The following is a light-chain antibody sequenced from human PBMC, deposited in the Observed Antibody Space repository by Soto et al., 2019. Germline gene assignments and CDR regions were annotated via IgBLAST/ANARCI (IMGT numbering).Light chain of an antibody. CDR1: QSVSGN. CDR3: HQYNNWLFT. Sequence: EIVMTQSPATLSVSPGERVTLSCRASQSVSGNLAWYQQKPGQAPRLLIYGASTRATGFPARFSGSGSGTEFTLTISSLQSEDFAVYYCHQYNNWLFTFGGGTRVEIK. J-gene: IGKJ4*01. V-gene: IGKV3-15*01. CDR2: GAS.